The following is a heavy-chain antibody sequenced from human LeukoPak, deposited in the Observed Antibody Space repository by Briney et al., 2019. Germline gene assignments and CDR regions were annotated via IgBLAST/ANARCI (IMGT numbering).Heavy chain of an antibody. J-gene: IGHJ4*02. CDR1: GITVSSYW. CDR3: ARDPSSVVPAATREDN. V-gene: IGHV3-74*01. D-gene: IGHD2-2*01. CDR2: TNSDGTNT. Sequence: PGGSLRLSCAASGITVSSYWMHWVRRAPGKGLVWVSRTNSDGTNTNYADSVKGRFTISRDNAKNSLYLQMNSLRAEDTAVYYCARDPSSVVPAATREDNWGQGTLVTVSS.